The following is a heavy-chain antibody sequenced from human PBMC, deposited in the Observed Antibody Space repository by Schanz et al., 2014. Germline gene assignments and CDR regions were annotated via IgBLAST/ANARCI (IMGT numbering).Heavy chain of an antibody. CDR1: GYTFVGYY. J-gene: IGHJ4*02. D-gene: IGHD1-1*01. CDR2: INPDSGDT. CDR3: ARDGVAATTDFEY. V-gene: IGHV1-2*02. Sequence: QVQLVQSGAEVKKPGASVKVSCQASGYTFVGYYIHWLRQAPGQGLEWMGWINPDSGDTNYVQNFQGRVNMTRMTSITTAYMDLSRLTSDDTAVDYGARDGVAATTDFEYWGQGALVTVSS.